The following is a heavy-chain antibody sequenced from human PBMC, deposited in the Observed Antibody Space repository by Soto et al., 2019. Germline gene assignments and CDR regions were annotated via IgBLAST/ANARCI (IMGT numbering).Heavy chain of an antibody. J-gene: IGHJ4*02. D-gene: IGHD4-17*01. Sequence: QVQLVESGGGVVQPGRSLRLSCAASGFTFSSYGMHWVRQAPGKGLEWVAVISYDGSNKYYADSVKGRFTISRDNSKNTLDLQMNSLRAEDTAVYYCARHGDNPFDYWGQGTLVTVSS. V-gene: IGHV3-30*03. CDR2: ISYDGSNK. CDR3: ARHGDNPFDY. CDR1: GFTFSSYG.